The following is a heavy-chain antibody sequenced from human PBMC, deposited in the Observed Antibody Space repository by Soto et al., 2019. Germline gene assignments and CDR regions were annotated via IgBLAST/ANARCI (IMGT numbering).Heavy chain of an antibody. J-gene: IGHJ4*02. CDR2: ISYSGRT. D-gene: IGHD3-16*01. CDR1: GASISSYY. V-gene: IGHV4-59*01. CDR3: ARGGGGYFDY. Sequence: QVQLQESGPGLVKPSETLSLTCTVSGASISSYYWSWIRQPPGKGLEWIGYISYSGRTNYNPSLKSRGTISVDKSKNQFSLRLRAVNAADTAVYYCARGGGGYFDYWGQGTLVTVSS.